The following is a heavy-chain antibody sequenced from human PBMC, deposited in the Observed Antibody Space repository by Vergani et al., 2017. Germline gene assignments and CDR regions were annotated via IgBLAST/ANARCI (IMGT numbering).Heavy chain of an antibody. J-gene: IGHJ6*02. Sequence: QVQLQQSGPGLVKPSQTLSLTCAISGESVSSNSAAWNWIRQSPSRGLEWLGRTYYRSKWYNDYAVSVKSRITINPDTSKNQFSLQLNSVTPEDTAVYYCARENQLLSLHYYYGMDVWGQGTTVTVSS. CDR1: GESVSSNSAA. CDR3: ARENQLLSLHYYYGMDV. D-gene: IGHD2-2*01. CDR2: TYYRSKWYN. V-gene: IGHV6-1*01.